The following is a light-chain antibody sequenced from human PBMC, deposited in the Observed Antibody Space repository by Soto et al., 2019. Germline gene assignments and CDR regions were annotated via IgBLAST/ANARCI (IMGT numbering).Light chain of an antibody. Sequence: QSVLAQPASVSGSPGQSITISCTGTSSDVGGYNYVSWYQQHPGKAPELMIYDVSNRPSGVSNRFSGSKSDNTASLTISGLQAEDEADYYCSSYTSTSTTCVFGNRTKVTV. CDR3: SSYTSTSTTCV. J-gene: IGLJ1*01. V-gene: IGLV2-14*01. CDR2: DVS. CDR1: SSDVGGYNY.